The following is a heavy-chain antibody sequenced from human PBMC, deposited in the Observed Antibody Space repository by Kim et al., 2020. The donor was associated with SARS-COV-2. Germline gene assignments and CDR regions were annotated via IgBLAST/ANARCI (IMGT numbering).Heavy chain of an antibody. D-gene: IGHD7-27*01. CDR3: AREEDDVGANSGYFDY. J-gene: IGHJ4*02. CDR1: GFTVSSNF. CDR2: IYSGGTE. Sequence: GGSLRLSCAASGFTVSSNFMSWVRQAPGKGLEWVSVIYSGGTERYAESVKGRCTISSNYSKNTLYLQMNRLRVEDTGVYYCAREEDDVGANSGYFDYWGQRMVTVAS. V-gene: IGHV3-66*01.